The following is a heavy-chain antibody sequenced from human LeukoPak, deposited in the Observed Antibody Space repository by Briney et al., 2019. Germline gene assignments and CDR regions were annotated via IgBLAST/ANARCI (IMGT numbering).Heavy chain of an antibody. V-gene: IGHV4-59*12. CDR2: IYYSGST. D-gene: IGHD2-15*01. CDR1: GGSISSYY. J-gene: IGHJ3*02. CDR3: ARVDCSGGSCYLTFDI. Sequence: PSETLSLTCTVSGGSISSYYWSWIRQPPGKGLEWIGSIYYSGSTYYNPSLKSRVTISVDTSKNQFSLKLSSVTAADTAVYYCARVDCSGGSCYLTFDIWGQGTMVTVSS.